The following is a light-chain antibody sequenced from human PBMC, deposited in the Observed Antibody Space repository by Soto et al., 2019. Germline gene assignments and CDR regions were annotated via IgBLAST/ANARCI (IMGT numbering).Light chain of an antibody. CDR1: SNDVGGYDY. Sequence: QSALTQPASVSGSPGQSITISCTGSSNDVGGYDYVSWYQHHPGKAPKLMIYDVNNRPSGVSNRFSASKSGNTAFLTISGLQAEDEATYYCSSFTSSNTLVFGGGTKLTVL. CDR3: SSFTSSNTLV. J-gene: IGLJ2*01. V-gene: IGLV2-14*03. CDR2: DVN.